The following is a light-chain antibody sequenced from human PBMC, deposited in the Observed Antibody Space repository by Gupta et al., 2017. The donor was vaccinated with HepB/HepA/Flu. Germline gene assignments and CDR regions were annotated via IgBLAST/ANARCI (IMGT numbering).Light chain of an antibody. CDR3: SSYIYSNTLSYI. Sequence: QSALPQPASVSGSLGQSITISCTGTNRDVGGHNYVSWHQHHPGQVPKLIIYDVNDRPSGISNRFSGSKSGNTASLTISGLQAEDEADYYCSSYIYSNTLSYIFGTGTKVSVL. CDR1: NRDVGGHNY. V-gene: IGLV2-14*03. J-gene: IGLJ1*01. CDR2: DVN.